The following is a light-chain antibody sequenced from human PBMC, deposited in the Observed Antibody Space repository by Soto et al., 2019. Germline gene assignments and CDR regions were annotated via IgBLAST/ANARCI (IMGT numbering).Light chain of an antibody. CDR3: SSYTSSSKV. Sequence: QSALTQPASVSVSPGQSITISCTGTSSDVGGYNYVSWYQQHPGKAPKLMIYEVSNRPSGVSNRFSGSKSGNTASLTISGLQAEDEADYYCSSYTSSSKVFGTGTKLTVL. CDR2: EVS. J-gene: IGLJ1*01. CDR1: SSDVGGYNY. V-gene: IGLV2-14*01.